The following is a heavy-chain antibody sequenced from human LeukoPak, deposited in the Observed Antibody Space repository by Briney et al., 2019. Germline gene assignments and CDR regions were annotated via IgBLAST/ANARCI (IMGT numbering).Heavy chain of an antibody. J-gene: IGHJ4*02. CDR2: SYYSGST. D-gene: IGHD3-22*01. CDR3: AVADADYYDSSGYYYFDY. V-gene: IGHV4-39*01. Sequence: SETLSLTCTVSGGSISSSSYYWGWIRRPPGKGRGWFGGSYYSGSTYYIPSLKSRVTISLDTSKTQFSLKLSSVTAADTAVYYCAVADADYYDSSGYYYFDYWGQGTLVTVSS. CDR1: GGSISSSSYY.